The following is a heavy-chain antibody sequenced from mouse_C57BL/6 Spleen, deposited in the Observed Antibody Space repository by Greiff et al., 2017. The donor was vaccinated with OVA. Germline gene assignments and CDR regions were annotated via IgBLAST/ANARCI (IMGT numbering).Heavy chain of an antibody. Sequence: VKVVESGPGLVAPSQSLSITCTVSGFSLTSYGVSWVRQPPGKGLEWLGVIWGDGSTNYHSALISRLSISKDNSKSQGFLKLNSLQTDDTATYYCAKAGWITTVVATDWYFDVWGTGTTVTVSS. CDR2: IWGDGST. V-gene: IGHV2-3*01. D-gene: IGHD1-1*01. J-gene: IGHJ1*03. CDR3: AKAGWITTVVATDWYFDV. CDR1: GFSLTSYG.